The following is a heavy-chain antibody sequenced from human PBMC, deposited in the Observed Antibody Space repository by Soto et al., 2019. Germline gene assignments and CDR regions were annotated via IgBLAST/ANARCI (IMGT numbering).Heavy chain of an antibody. CDR1: GFTFSSYA. J-gene: IGHJ6*02. CDR2: IGGSGGST. D-gene: IGHD6-13*01. CDR3: AKARSSGAYYYGLDV. V-gene: IGHV3-23*01. Sequence: EVQLLESGGGLVQPGGSLRLSCVASGFTFSSYAMSWVRQAPGKGLEWVSAIGGSGGSTYYADSVKGRFTISRDNSKNTLYLQMNSLRGDDTAVYYCAKARSSGAYYYGLDVCGQGTTVTVSS.